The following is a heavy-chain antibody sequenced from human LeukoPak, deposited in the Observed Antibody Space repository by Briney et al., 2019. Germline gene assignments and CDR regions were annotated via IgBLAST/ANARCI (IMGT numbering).Heavy chain of an antibody. CDR2: ISASGNTI. V-gene: IGHV3-48*03. CDR3: AREVQEAFDI. D-gene: IGHD1-1*01. J-gene: IGHJ3*02. Sequence: GGSLRLSCAASGFTFSSYEMNWVRQAPGKGLEWVSYISASGNTIYYADSVKGRFTISRDSAKNSLYLQMSSLRAEDTAVYYCAREVQEAFDIWGQGTVVTVSS. CDR1: GFTFSSYE.